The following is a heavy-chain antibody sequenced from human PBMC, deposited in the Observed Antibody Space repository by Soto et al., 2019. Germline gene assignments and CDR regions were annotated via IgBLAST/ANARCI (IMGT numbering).Heavy chain of an antibody. CDR3: ASNVDYVFWSGYYTEYFFDY. J-gene: IGHJ4*02. V-gene: IGHV4-39*01. Sequence: SETLSLTCTVSGGSISSSSYYWGWIRQPPGKGLEWIGSIYYSGSTYYNPSLKSRVTISVDTSKNQFSLKLSSVAAADTAVYYCASNVDYVFWSGYYTEYFFDYWGQGSLVTVSS. CDR1: GGSISSSSYY. D-gene: IGHD3-3*01. CDR2: IYYSGST.